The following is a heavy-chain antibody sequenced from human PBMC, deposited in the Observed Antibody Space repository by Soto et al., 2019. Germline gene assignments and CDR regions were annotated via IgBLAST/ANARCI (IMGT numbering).Heavy chain of an antibody. CDR1: GGSIRSGGYY. D-gene: IGHD5-18*01. J-gene: IGHJ6*02. CDR3: ARDRLMATAGTARHYFGLDV. V-gene: IGHV4-31*03. CDR2: IYYSGNT. Sequence: SETLSLTCTVSGGSIRSGGYYWSWVRQNPRRGLEWIGNIYYSGNTYYNPSLKSRLTISVDTSKNQFSLNLSSVTAADTAVYCCARDRLMATAGTARHYFGLDVWGQGTTVTVSS.